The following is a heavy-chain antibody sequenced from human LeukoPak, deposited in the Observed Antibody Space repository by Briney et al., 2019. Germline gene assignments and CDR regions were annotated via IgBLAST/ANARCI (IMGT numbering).Heavy chain of an antibody. CDR1: GGSISTYY. Sequence: SETLSLTCTVSGGSISTYYWSRIRQPPGKGLEWIGYIYYTGSTYYNPSLKSRVTMAVDTSKNQFSLKLISVTAADTAVYYCARVITATTREDSWGQGTLVTVSS. V-gene: IGHV4-59*08. D-gene: IGHD1-20*01. J-gene: IGHJ4*02. CDR3: ARVITATTREDS. CDR2: IYYTGST.